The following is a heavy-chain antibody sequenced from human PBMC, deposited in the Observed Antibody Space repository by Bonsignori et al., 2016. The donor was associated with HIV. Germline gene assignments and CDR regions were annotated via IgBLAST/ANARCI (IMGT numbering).Heavy chain of an antibody. CDR3: GRDGYNSIDH. V-gene: IGHV1-69*10. CDR2: IIPFRGIT. CDR1: GDTFSDYV. J-gene: IGHJ4*02. D-gene: IGHD5-24*01. Sequence: SVKVSCKASGDTFSDYVFSWVRQAPGQGLEWLGGIIPFRGITNYAQKFQGRISITADGSTSTAYMELSSLKSEDTAVYYCGRDGYNSIDHWGQGTLVTVSS.